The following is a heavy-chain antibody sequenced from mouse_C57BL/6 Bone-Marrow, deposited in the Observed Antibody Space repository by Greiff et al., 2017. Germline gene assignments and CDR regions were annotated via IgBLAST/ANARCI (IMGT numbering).Heavy chain of an antibody. D-gene: IGHD1-1*01. CDR1: GFTFSSYA. V-gene: IGHV5-4*01. Sequence: EVQLVESGGGLVKPGGSLKLSCAASGFTFSSYAMSWVRQTPEKRLEWVATISDGGSYTYYPDNVKGRFTISRDNAKNNLYLQMSHLKSEDTAMYYCARDYYDSSSWFAYWGQGTLVTVSA. CDR2: ISDGGSYT. J-gene: IGHJ3*01. CDR3: ARDYYDSSSWFAY.